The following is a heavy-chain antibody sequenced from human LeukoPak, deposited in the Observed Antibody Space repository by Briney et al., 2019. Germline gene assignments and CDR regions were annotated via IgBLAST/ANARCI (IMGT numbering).Heavy chain of an antibody. CDR3: ARDGPDYGDFDY. CDR1: GFTFSSYA. D-gene: IGHD4-17*01. Sequence: GGSLRLSCAASGFTFSSYAMHWVRQAPGKGLEWVAVISYDGSNKYYADSVKGRFTISRDNSKNTPYLQMNSLRPEDTAVYYCARDGPDYGDFDYWGQGTLVTVSS. CDR2: ISYDGSNK. V-gene: IGHV3-30*04. J-gene: IGHJ4*02.